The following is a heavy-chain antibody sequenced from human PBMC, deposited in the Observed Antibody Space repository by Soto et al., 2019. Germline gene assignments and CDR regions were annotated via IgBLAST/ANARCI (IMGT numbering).Heavy chain of an antibody. V-gene: IGHV4-59*01. CDR2: VYYSGTT. D-gene: IGHD3-22*01. J-gene: IGHJ4*02. CDR3: ATYDSGGKFDF. CDR1: GGSFSSFY. Sequence: LSLTCTVSGGSFSSFYWSWIRQPPGKGLEWIGYVYYSGTTNYNPSLKGRVSISVDTSKNQFSLKLTSVTAADTAVYYCATYDSGGKFDFWGLGTLVTVSS.